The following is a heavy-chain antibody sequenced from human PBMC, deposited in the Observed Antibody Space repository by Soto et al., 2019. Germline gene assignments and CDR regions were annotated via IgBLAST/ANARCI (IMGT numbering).Heavy chain of an antibody. Sequence: QIQLVQSGSEVRMPGASVKVSCKASGYIFTTYSITWVRQAPGQGLEWMGWVSASNGKTNYAQKFEDRVTMTTDTSTTTAYMELRSRRSDDTAVYYWAREAFGVQASWFDPWGQGTLVTVSS. CDR2: VSASNGKT. D-gene: IGHD3-10*01. J-gene: IGHJ5*02. CDR3: AREAFGVQASWFDP. CDR1: GYIFTTYS. V-gene: IGHV1-18*01.